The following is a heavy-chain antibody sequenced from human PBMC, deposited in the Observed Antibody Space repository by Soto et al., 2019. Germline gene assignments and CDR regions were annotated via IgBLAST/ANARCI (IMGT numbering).Heavy chain of an antibody. J-gene: IGHJ4*02. D-gene: IGHD5-18*01. V-gene: IGHV3-11*01. CDR1: GFTFSDYY. CDR3: AMSPLLRHSYADY. Sequence: QVQLVESGGGLVKPGGSLRLSCAASGFTFSDYYMSWIRQAPGKGLEWVSYISSSGSNINYTGSVKGRFTISRDNAKNSLYLQMNSLRAEDTAVYYCAMSPLLRHSYADYWGQGTLVTVSS. CDR2: ISSSGSNI.